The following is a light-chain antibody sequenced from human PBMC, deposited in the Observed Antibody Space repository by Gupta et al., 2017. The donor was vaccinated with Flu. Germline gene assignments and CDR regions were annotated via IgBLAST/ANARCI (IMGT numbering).Light chain of an antibody. Sequence: EIILTQSPATLSLSPGERATLSCRASESISDYLAWYQQRPGQAPRILILEATSRATGVPPRFSGRRCDKGYILTISPREPEDFAVNYCQQHCEWHPGTFGRGTKVEIK. CDR1: ESISDY. J-gene: IGKJ2*01. CDR2: EAT. CDR3: QQHCEWHPGT. V-gene: IGKV3-11*01.